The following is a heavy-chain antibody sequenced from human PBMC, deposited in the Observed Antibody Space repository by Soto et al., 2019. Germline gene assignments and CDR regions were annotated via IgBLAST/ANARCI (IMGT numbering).Heavy chain of an antibody. CDR1: GYTFTSYY. Sequence: GASVKVSCKASGYTFTSYYMHWLRQSPGQGLEWMGIINPSGGSTSYAQKFQGRVTMTRDTSTSTVYMELSSLRSEDTAVYYCARVIVGATNAFDIWGQGTMVTVSS. V-gene: IGHV1-46*01. CDR2: INPSGGST. CDR3: ARVIVGATNAFDI. J-gene: IGHJ3*02. D-gene: IGHD1-26*01.